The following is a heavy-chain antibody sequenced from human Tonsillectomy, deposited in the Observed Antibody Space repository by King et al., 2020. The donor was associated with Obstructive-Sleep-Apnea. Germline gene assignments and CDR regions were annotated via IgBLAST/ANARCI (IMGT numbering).Heavy chain of an antibody. CDR2: ISAYNGNT. J-gene: IGHJ4*02. CDR3: ARDPGDILTGYYKGFPTPPMYYFDY. Sequence: QLVQSGAEVKKPGASVKVSCKASGYTFTSYGISWVRQAPGQGLEWMGWISAYNGNTNYAQKLQGRVTMTTDTSTSTAYMELRSLRSDDTAVYYCARDPGDILTGYYKGFPTPPMYYFDYWGQGTLVTVSS. V-gene: IGHV1-18*01. D-gene: IGHD3-9*01. CDR1: GYTFTSYG.